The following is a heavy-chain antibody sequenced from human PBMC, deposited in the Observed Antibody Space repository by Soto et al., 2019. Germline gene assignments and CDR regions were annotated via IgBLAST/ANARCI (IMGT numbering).Heavy chain of an antibody. CDR2: IWYDGSNT. D-gene: IGHD3-9*01. CDR3: AKDPYDILTGYYYGPGY. CDR1: GFTFSSYG. V-gene: IGHV3-33*06. Sequence: GGSLRLSCAASGFTFSSYGMHWVRQAPGKGLEWVGVIWYDGSNTYYADSVKGRFTIARDNSKDTLYLQMNSLRAEDTAVYYCAKDPYDILTGYYYGPGYWGQGT. J-gene: IGHJ4*02.